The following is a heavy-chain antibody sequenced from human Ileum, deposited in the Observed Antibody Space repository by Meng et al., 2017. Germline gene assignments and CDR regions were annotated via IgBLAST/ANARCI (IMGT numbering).Heavy chain of an antibody. CDR3: ARRTGEVDLLDY. V-gene: IGHV4-39*01. CDR2: ICYSGNT. D-gene: IGHD7-27*01. J-gene: IGHJ4*02. Sequence: QLELQESGPGLVKPSETLSLMCTVSGGSISSSSHCCDWIRQPPGKGLEWIGSICYSGNTYYNPSLKSRVSMSVDMSKKQISLKLNSVTAADTAVYYCARRTGEVDLLDYWGQGTLVTVSS. CDR1: GGSISSSSHC.